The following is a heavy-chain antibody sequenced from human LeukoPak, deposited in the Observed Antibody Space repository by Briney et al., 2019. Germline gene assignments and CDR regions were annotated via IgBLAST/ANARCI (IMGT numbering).Heavy chain of an antibody. Sequence: GGSLRLSCAASGFTFSSYAMSWVRQAPGKGLEWASAISGSGGSTYYADSVKGRFTISRDNSKNTLYLQMNSLRAEDTAVYYCARVSGDYYDSSALFDYWGQGTLVTVSS. D-gene: IGHD3-22*01. CDR1: GFTFSSYA. CDR2: ISGSGGST. J-gene: IGHJ4*02. CDR3: ARVSGDYYDSSALFDY. V-gene: IGHV3-23*01.